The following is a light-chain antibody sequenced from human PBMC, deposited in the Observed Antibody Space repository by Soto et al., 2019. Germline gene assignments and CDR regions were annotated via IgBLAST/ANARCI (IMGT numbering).Light chain of an antibody. CDR2: DAS. V-gene: IGKV3-11*01. CDR1: QSIRSY. J-gene: IGKJ3*01. Sequence: EIVLTQSPATLSLSPGERATLSCRASQSIRSYLAWYQQKPGQAPMLLIYDASNTATGTPTRFSGSGSGTDFTLTISSLEPEDFAVYYCQQRSNWPRVTFGPGTKVDIK. CDR3: QQRSNWPRVT.